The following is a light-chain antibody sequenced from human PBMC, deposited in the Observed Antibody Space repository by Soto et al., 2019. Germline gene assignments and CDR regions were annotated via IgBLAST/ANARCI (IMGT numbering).Light chain of an antibody. CDR3: ETWDNNLLV. CDR1: SGHSSCI. V-gene: IGLV4-60*02. Sequence: QLVLTQSSSASASLGSSVKLTCTLSSGHSSCIIAWHQQQPGKAPRYLMKLEVSGSYNKGSGVPYRFSGSSSGAARYLTMSNLQFEDESDYYCETWDNNLLVFGGGTKLTVL. CDR2: LEVSGSY. J-gene: IGLJ2*01.